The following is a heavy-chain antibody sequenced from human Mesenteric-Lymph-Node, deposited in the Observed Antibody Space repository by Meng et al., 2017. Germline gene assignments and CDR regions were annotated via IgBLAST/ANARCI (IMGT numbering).Heavy chain of an antibody. D-gene: IGHD3-10*01. Sequence: QVQLKQWGAEVLKPSETLSLTCAVYGGSLSGYYWSWIRQPPGKGLEWMGEVYHNGVTKYSPSLRSRVVISIDTSKTQFSLTLRSVSAADTAMYYCARGGATPMIIKYWGPGTLVTVSS. CDR1: GGSLSGYY. CDR3: ARGGATPMIIKY. V-gene: IGHV4-34*02. CDR2: VYHNGVT. J-gene: IGHJ4*02.